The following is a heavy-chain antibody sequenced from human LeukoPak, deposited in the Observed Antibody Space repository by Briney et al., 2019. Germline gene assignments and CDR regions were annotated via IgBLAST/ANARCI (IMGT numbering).Heavy chain of an antibody. CDR3: ARGDGFTLDF. D-gene: IGHD5-24*01. CDR2: IIPIFGTA. CDR1: GGTFSSYA. Sequence: EASVKVSCKASGGTFSSYAISWVRQAPGQGLEWMGGIIPIFGTANYAQKFQGRVTITTDESTSTAYMELISLRSEDTAVYYCARGDGFTLDFWGQGTPVTVSS. J-gene: IGHJ4*02. V-gene: IGHV1-69*05.